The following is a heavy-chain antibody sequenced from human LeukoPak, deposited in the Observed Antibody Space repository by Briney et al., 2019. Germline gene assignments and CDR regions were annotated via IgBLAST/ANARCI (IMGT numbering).Heavy chain of an antibody. Sequence: GGSLRLSCAASGFTFSGYAMHWVRQAPGKGLEGVAVITYDGSNKYYADSVKGRFTISRDNSKNSLYLQMNSLRAEDAAVYYCARDRLDHAGSTFDYRGQGALVTLSS. CDR3: ARDRLDHAGSTFDY. J-gene: IGHJ4*02. CDR2: ITYDGSNK. D-gene: IGHD3-10*01. CDR1: GFTFSGYA. V-gene: IGHV3-30*04.